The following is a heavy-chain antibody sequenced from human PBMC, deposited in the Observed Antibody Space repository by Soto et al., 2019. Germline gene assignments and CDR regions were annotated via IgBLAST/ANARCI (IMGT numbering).Heavy chain of an antibody. D-gene: IGHD2-21*01. CDR2: IWHDGSDN. CDR3: ARDRRGVNCAMDV. Sequence: QVQLVESGGGVVQPGRSLRLSCAASGFTFSSYGMHWVRQAPGKGLEWVAVIWHDGSDNYYADSVKGRFTISRDNSKNTLYLQMNSLRAEDTAVYYCARDRRGVNCAMDVWGQGTTVTVSS. V-gene: IGHV3-33*01. J-gene: IGHJ6*02. CDR1: GFTFSSYG.